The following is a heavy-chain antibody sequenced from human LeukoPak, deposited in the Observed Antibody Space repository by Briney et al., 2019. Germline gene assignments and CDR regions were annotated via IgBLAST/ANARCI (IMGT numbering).Heavy chain of an antibody. CDR3: TTKVIRGNSGDDYDD. D-gene: IGHD5-12*01. Sequence: GGSLRLSCAASGFTFDDYGMSWVRQAPGKGLEWVSGINWNGGSTGYADSVKGRFTISRDNAKNSLYLQMNSLRAEDTAVYYCTTKVIRGNSGDDYDDWGQGTLVTVSS. CDR1: GFTFDDYG. J-gene: IGHJ4*02. V-gene: IGHV3-20*04. CDR2: INWNGGST.